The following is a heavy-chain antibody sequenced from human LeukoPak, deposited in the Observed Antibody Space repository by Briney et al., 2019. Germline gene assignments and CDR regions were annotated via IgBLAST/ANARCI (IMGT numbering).Heavy chain of an antibody. V-gene: IGHV4-59*01. CDR1: GGSISGYY. D-gene: IGHD5-18*01. Sequence: SETLSLPCTVSGGSISGYYWSWIRQPPGKGLEWIGYIYNSGSTNYNPSLKSRVTISLDTSRNQFSLRLSSVIAADTAVYYCARAWYSHGTFDHWGQGTLVTVSS. CDR2: IYNSGST. J-gene: IGHJ4*02. CDR3: ARAWYSHGTFDH.